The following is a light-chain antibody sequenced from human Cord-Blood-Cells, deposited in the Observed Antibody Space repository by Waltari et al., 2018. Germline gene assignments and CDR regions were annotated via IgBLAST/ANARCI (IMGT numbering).Light chain of an antibody. J-gene: IGKJ1*01. CDR3: QQRSNWPPT. CDR1: QSVSSY. CDR2: DAS. Sequence: EIVLTQSPATLSLSPGERALPSCRASQSVSSYLAWYQQKPGQAPRLLIYDASNRATGIPARFSGSGSGTDFTLTISSLEPEDFAVYYCQQRSNWPPTFGQGTKVEIK. V-gene: IGKV3-11*01.